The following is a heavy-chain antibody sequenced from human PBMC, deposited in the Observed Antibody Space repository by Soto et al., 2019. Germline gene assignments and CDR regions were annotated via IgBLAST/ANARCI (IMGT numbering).Heavy chain of an antibody. CDR3: ARVPDY. CDR1: GASITQYY. Sequence: SETLSLTCTVSGASITQYYWNWIRQSPGKGLEWIVSVSSTGSTVYNPSLTSRVTVSLDTSKNQFSLKLSSVTAADTAVYYCARVPDYWGQGTLVTV. CDR2: VSSTGST. J-gene: IGHJ4*02. V-gene: IGHV4-4*08.